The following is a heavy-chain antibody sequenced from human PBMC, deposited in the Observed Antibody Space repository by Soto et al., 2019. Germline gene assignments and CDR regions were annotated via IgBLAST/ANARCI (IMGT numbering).Heavy chain of an antibody. J-gene: IGHJ3*02. V-gene: IGHV1-69*12. Sequence: QVQLVQSGAEVRRPGSSVKVSCKASGGTFGSNAISWVRQAPGQGLEWMGGIIPIFGTTNNAQKFQGRVTISAXEXXXTXXMELSSLRSEETAIYYCAREGYTFGPGAVSGAFDIWGQGTVVTVSS. CDR2: IIPIFGTT. CDR3: AREGYTFGPGAVSGAFDI. CDR1: GGTFGSNA. D-gene: IGHD2-2*02.